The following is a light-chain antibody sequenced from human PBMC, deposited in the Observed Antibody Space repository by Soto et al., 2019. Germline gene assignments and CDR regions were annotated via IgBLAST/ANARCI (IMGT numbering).Light chain of an antibody. Sequence: DIQMTQSPSSLSSSLGGRVTITCLASQSIVTYLNWYLQEPGKAPKLLIYAASNLQSGVPSRFSGSGSGTDFTLTIGSLEPEDFAIYYCQHRSDWPITFGQGSRLEI. CDR2: AAS. CDR3: QHRSDWPIT. CDR1: QSIVTY. V-gene: IGKV1-39*01. J-gene: IGKJ5*01.